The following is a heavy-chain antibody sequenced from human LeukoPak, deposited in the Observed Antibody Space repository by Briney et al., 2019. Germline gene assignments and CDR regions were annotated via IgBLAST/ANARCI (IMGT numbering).Heavy chain of an antibody. D-gene: IGHD3/OR15-3a*01. Sequence: ASVKVSCKASGYTFTSYYMHWVRQAPGQGLEWMGIINPGGGSTSYAQKFQGRVTMTRDMSTSTVYMELSSLRSEDTAVYYCARVQSGLFDYWGQGTLVTVSS. J-gene: IGHJ4*02. V-gene: IGHV1-46*01. CDR1: GYTFTSYY. CDR3: ARVQSGLFDY. CDR2: INPGGGST.